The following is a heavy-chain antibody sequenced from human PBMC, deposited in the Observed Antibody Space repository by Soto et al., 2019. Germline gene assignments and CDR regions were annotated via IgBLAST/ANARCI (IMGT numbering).Heavy chain of an antibody. CDR3: TKRRNVLRFLEWSSGMEV. CDR2: ISDDGSNK. J-gene: IGHJ6*02. CDR1: GFTFSNYG. Sequence: RLSCAASGFTFSNYGMHWVRQAPGKGLEWVAFISDDGSNKYYADSMKGRFTMSRDNSKRTLYLQMSSLRVEDTAVYYCTKRRNVLRFLEWSSGMEVWGQGTTVTVSS. D-gene: IGHD3-3*01. V-gene: IGHV3-30*18.